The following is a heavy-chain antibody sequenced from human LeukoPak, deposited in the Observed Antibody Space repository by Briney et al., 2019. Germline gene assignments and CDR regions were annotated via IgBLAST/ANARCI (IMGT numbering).Heavy chain of an antibody. CDR3: ARLEQQLGNHEFDY. J-gene: IGHJ4*02. CDR1: GYTFTSYD. D-gene: IGHD6-13*01. V-gene: IGHV1-46*01. Sequence: ASVKVSCKASGYTFTSYDINWVRQATGQGLEWMGIINPSGGSTSYAQKFQGRVTMTRDMSTSTVYMELSSLRSEDTAVYYCARLEQQLGNHEFDYWGQGTLVTVSS. CDR2: INPSGGST.